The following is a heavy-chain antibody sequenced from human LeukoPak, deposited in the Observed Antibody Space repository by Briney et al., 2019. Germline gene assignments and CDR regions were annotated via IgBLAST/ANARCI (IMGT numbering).Heavy chain of an antibody. Sequence: PSETLSLTCTVSGGSISSYYWSWIRQPAGKGLEWIGRIYTSGSTNYNPSLKSRVTMSVDTSKNQFSLKLSSVTAADTAVFYCATVTYSGSFDYWGQGTLVTVSS. D-gene: IGHD1-26*01. CDR2: IYTSGST. J-gene: IGHJ4*02. CDR3: ATVTYSGSFDY. V-gene: IGHV4-4*07. CDR1: GGSISSYY.